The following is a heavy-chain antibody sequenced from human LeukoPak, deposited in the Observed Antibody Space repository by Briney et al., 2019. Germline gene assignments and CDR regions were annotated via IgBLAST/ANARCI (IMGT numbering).Heavy chain of an antibody. V-gene: IGHV4-4*07. J-gene: IGHJ4*02. Sequence: SETLSFTCTVSGGSISSYYWSWIRQPAGKGLEWIGRIYTSGSTNYNPSLAGRVTMSMDTSKNQFSLKMSSVTAADTAVYFCARGHRYNNGYPYFDSWGQGTLVSVSS. CDR1: GGSISSYY. CDR3: ARGHRYNNGYPYFDS. D-gene: IGHD5-12*01. CDR2: IYTSGST.